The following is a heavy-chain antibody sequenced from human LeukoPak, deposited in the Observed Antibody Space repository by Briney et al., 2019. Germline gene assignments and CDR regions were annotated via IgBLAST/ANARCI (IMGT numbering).Heavy chain of an antibody. D-gene: IGHD3-9*01. CDR1: GFTVSSNS. V-gene: IGHV3-66*03. J-gene: IGHJ4*02. CDR2: IYSDNT. Sequence: PGGSLRLSCTVSGFTVSSNSMSWVRQAPGKGLEWVSFIYSDNTHYSDSVKGRFTISRDNSKNTLYLQMNSLRAEDTAVYYCAKDYYDFLTGFLTYLFDYWAREPWSPSPQ. CDR3: AKDYYDFLTGFLTYLFDY.